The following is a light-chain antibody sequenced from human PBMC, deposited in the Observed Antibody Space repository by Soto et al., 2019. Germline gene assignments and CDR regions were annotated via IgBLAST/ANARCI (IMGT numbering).Light chain of an antibody. CDR3: HQYLRITQT. V-gene: IGKV4-1*01. CDR2: WAS. J-gene: IGKJ1*01. Sequence: DVVMTQSPDSLAVSLGERATINCKSSQSVLYSSNNKNYLAWYQQKPGQTPKLLIYWASTRESGVPDRFTGSGSGTDFTLTISSLQAEDVAVYYCHQYLRITQTFGQGTKVEMK. CDR1: QSVLYSSNNKNY.